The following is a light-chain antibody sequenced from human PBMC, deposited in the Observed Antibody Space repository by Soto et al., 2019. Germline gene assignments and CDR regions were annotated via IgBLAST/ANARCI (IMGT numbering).Light chain of an antibody. CDR2: GAS. CDR1: QSVRSE. V-gene: IGKV3-15*01. CDR3: QQYERWPPLT. Sequence: EIVMTQSPASLSVSPGERVTLSCRASQSVRSELAWYQQKSGQPPRFLIYGASTRATGIPARFSGSGSGTEFTLTINDLQSEDFAVYYCQQYERWPPLTFGGGTKVEIK. J-gene: IGKJ4*01.